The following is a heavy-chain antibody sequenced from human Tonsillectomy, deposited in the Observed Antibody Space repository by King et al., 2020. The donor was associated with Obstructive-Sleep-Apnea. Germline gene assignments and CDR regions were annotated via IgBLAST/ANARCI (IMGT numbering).Heavy chain of an antibody. CDR3: ARQQSYYYGMDV. J-gene: IGHJ6*02. Sequence: VQLVQSGTEVKKPGESLTISCKDSGYSFTSYWIGWVRQMPGKGLEWMGIIFPADFDTRYNQSFHGRVTISADKSIITAYLQGSSLKASDTAMYYCARQQSYYYGMDVWGQGTTVTVSS. CDR2: IFPADFDT. CDR1: GYSFTSYW. D-gene: IGHD6-19*01. V-gene: IGHV5-51*01.